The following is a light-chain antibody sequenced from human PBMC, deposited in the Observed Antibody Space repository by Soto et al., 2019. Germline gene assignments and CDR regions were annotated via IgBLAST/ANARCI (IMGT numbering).Light chain of an antibody. V-gene: IGLV1-51*01. CDR3: GTWDGSLGAGV. CDR1: SSNIGNNY. CDR2: DNN. J-gene: IGLJ3*02. Sequence: QSVLTQPPSVSAAPGQKVTISCSGSSSNIGNNYVSWYQQLPGTAPKLLIYDNNKRPSGIPDRFSGSKSGTSAILGITGLQTGDEADYYCGTWDGSLGAGVFGGGTKLTVL.